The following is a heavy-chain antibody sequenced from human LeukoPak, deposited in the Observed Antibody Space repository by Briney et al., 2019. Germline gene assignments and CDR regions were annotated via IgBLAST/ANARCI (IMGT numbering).Heavy chain of an antibody. V-gene: IGHV4-4*07. CDR2: IYSSGST. D-gene: IGHD6-19*01. J-gene: IGHJ4*02. CDR3: ARERYNTGWYSDY. Sequence: PSETLSLTCTVSGGSISGYYWSWIRQPAGKGLEWIGRIYSSGSTNYNPSLKSRVTMSVDTSKKQFSLKLCSVTAADTAVYFCARERYNTGWYSDYWGQGTLVTVSS. CDR1: GGSISGYY.